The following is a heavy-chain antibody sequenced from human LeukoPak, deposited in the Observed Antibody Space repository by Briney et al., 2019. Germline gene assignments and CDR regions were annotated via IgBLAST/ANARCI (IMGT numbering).Heavy chain of an antibody. V-gene: IGHV3-30*03. CDR1: GFTFSSYG. D-gene: IGHD2-2*02. Sequence: PGGSLRLSCAASGFTFSSYGMHWVRQAPGKGLEWVAVISYDGSNKYYADSVKGRFTISRVNSKTTLYLQMNSLRVEDTAVYYCARDQLDIVVVPAAIPVGYWGQGTLVTVSS. J-gene: IGHJ4*02. CDR2: ISYDGSNK. CDR3: ARDQLDIVVVPAAIPVGY.